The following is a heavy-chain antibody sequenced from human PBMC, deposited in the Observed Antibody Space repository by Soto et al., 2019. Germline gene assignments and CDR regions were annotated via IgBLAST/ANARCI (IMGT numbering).Heavy chain of an antibody. J-gene: IGHJ4*02. CDR3: ARDQGGTYYDSVWGSYRPASCDY. Sequence: QVQLVQSGAEVKKPGASVKVSCKASGYTFTSYAMHWVRQAPGQRLEWMGWINAGNGNTKYSQKFQGRVTVNRDTSASTGYMALSSLRSEDTAVYYCARDQGGTYYDSVWGSYRPASCDYWGQGTLVTVYS. V-gene: IGHV1-3*01. CDR1: GYTFTSYA. CDR2: INAGNGNT. D-gene: IGHD3-16*02.